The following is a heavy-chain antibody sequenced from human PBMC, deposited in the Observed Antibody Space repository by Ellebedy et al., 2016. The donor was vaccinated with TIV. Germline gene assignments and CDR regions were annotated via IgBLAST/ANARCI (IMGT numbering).Heavy chain of an antibody. CDR3: AKDLGIERQWGFDY. Sequence: GESLKISCAASGFTFSTYAMGWVRQAPGKGLEWVSTISRNGGGTYYAGSVEGRFTISRDNSNNTLWLQMSGLRAEDTARYFCAKDLGIERQWGFDYWGQGTLVTVSS. CDR2: ISRNGGGT. J-gene: IGHJ4*02. V-gene: IGHV3-23*01. D-gene: IGHD1-26*01. CDR1: GFTFSTYA.